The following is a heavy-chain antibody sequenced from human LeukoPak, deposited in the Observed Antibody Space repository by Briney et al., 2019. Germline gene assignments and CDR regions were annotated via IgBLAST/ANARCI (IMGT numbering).Heavy chain of an antibody. Sequence: ASVKVSCKASGGSFSSYAISWVRQAPGQGLEWMGRIIPIFGIANYAQKFQGRVTITADKSTSTAYMELSSLRSEDTAVYYCARDGGTQHYWGQGTLVTVSS. CDR1: GGSFSSYA. V-gene: IGHV1-69*04. CDR2: IIPIFGIA. CDR3: ARDGGTQHY. D-gene: IGHD3-16*01. J-gene: IGHJ4*02.